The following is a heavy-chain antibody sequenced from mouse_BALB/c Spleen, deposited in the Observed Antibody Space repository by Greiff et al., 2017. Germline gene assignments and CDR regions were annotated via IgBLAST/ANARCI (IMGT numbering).Heavy chain of an antibody. CDR3: ARYDYEAWFAY. J-gene: IGHJ3*01. V-gene: IGHV1S81*02. CDR2: INPSNGRT. D-gene: IGHD2-4*01. CDR1: GYTFTSYW. Sequence: QVQLKQPGAELVKPGASVKLSCKASGYTFTSYWMHSVKQRPGQGLEWIGEINPSNGRTNYNEKFKSKATLTVDKSSSTAYMQLSSLTSEDSAVYYCARYDYEAWFAYWGQGTLVTVSA.